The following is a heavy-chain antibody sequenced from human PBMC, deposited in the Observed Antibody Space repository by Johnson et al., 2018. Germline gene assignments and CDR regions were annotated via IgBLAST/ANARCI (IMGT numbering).Heavy chain of an antibody. J-gene: IGHJ6*03. Sequence: QVQLVQSGGGVVQPGRSLRLSCAASGFTFSAYGIHWVRQAPGKGLEWVAVISYDGSNKYYADAVQGRFTISRDNSKNTLYLQMNSLRAEDTAVYYCAKDLRSRSSSSFSGYMDVWGKGTTVTVSS. D-gene: IGHD6-6*01. CDR2: ISYDGSNK. CDR3: AKDLRSRSSSSFSGYMDV. V-gene: IGHV3-30*18. CDR1: GFTFSAYG.